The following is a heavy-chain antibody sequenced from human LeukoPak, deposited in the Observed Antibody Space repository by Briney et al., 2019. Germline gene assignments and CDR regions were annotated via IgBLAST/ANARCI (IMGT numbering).Heavy chain of an antibody. V-gene: IGHV3-7*01. CDR3: ARGGGYCTNGVCYRWNYHYMDV. CDR2: IKQDGSEK. J-gene: IGHJ6*03. CDR1: GFAFSSYW. Sequence: PGGSLRLSCAASGFAFSSYWMSWVRQAPGKGLEWVANIKQDGSEKYYVDSVKGRFTISRDNAKNSLYLQMNSLRAEDTAVYYCARGGGYCTNGVCYRWNYHYMDVWGKGTTVTVSS. D-gene: IGHD2-8*01.